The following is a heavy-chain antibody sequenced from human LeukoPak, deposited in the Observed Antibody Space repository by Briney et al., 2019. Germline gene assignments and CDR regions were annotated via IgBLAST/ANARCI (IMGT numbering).Heavy chain of an antibody. D-gene: IGHD6-13*01. Sequence: PSETLSLTCTVSGGSISSYYWSWIRQPPGKGLEWIGYIYYSGSTNYNPSLKSRVTISVDTSKNQFSLKLSSVTAADTAVYYCARAPRISSWYNWFDPWGQGTLVTVSS. CDR2: IYYSGST. CDR1: GGSISSYY. J-gene: IGHJ5*02. V-gene: IGHV4-59*08. CDR3: ARAPRISSWYNWFDP.